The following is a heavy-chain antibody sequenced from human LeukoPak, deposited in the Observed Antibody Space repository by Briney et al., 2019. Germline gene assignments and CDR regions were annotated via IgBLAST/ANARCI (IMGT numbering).Heavy chain of an antibody. V-gene: IGHV3-30-3*01. J-gene: IGHJ4*02. Sequence: GGSLRLSCAASGFTFSSYAMHWVRQAPGKGLEWVAVISYDGSNKYYADSVKGRFTISRDNSKNTLYLQMNSLRAEDTAVYYCARDSPLNPYCSSTSCYIWRFLFDYWGQGTLVTVSS. CDR1: GFTFSSYA. CDR2: ISYDGSNK. CDR3: ARDSPLNPYCSSTSCYIWRFLFDY. D-gene: IGHD2-2*02.